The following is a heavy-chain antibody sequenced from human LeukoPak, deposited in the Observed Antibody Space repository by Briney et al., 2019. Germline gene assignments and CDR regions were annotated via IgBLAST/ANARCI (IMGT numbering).Heavy chain of an antibody. D-gene: IGHD3-10*01. Sequence: PSETLSLTCTVSGGSISSYYWSWVRQPPGKGLEWIGYIYYSGSTNYNPSLKSRVTISVDTSQNQFSLKLSSVTAADTAVYYCARGGRGSPFDYWGQGTLVTVSS. V-gene: IGHV4-59*01. CDR1: GGSISSYY. CDR2: IYYSGST. CDR3: ARGGRGSPFDY. J-gene: IGHJ4*02.